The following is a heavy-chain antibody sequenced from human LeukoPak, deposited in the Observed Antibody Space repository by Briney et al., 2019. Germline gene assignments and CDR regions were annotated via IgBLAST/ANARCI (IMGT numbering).Heavy chain of an antibody. CDR3: TRGHNCNIDY. J-gene: IGHJ4*02. CDR2: TYYRSKWYN. D-gene: IGHD2-21*01. Sequence: SQTLSLTCAISGDSVSSNSATWNWMRQSPSRGLEWLVKTYYRSKWYNDYAISVKSRITVNQDTSKNQFSLQLDSVTPEDTSVYYCTRGHNCNIDYWGQGTLVTVSS. CDR1: GDSVSSNSAT. V-gene: IGHV6-1*01.